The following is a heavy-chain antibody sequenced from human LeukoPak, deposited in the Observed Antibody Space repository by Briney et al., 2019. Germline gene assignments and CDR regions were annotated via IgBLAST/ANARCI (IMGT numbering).Heavy chain of an antibody. CDR2: FDPEDGET. CDR1: GYTLTELS. CDR3: ATIKEGNDFWSGYQNPHWSDP. Sequence: GASVKVSCKVSGYTLTELSMHWVRQAPGKGLEWMGGFDPEDGETIYAQKFQGRVTMTEDTSTDTAYMELSSLRSEDTAVYYCATIKEGNDFWSGYQNPHWSDPWGQGTLVTVSS. V-gene: IGHV1-24*01. J-gene: IGHJ5*02. D-gene: IGHD3-3*01.